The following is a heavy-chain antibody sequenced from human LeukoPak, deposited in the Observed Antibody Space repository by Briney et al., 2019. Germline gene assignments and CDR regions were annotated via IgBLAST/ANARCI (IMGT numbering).Heavy chain of an antibody. CDR2: IYTSGST. Sequence: SETLSLTCTVSGGSISSYYWSWIRQPAGKGLEWIGRIYTSGSTNYNPSLKSRVTISVDTSKNQFSLKLSSVTAADTAVYYCARGLRLERTFDYWGQGTLVTVSS. D-gene: IGHD1-1*01. CDR1: GGSISSYY. CDR3: ARGLRLERTFDY. V-gene: IGHV4-4*07. J-gene: IGHJ4*02.